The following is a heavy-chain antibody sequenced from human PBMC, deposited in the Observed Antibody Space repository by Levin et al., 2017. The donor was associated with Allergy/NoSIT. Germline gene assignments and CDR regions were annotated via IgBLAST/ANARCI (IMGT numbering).Heavy chain of an antibody. V-gene: IGHV5-51*01. Sequence: KVSCKGYGYSFSSYWIGWVRQMPGKGLEWMGIIYPGDSDTRYSPSFQGQVTISADKSISTAYLQWSSLKASDTAMYYCARRAPSSSSGDYWGQGTLVTVSS. CDR1: GYSFSSYW. CDR2: IYPGDSDT. J-gene: IGHJ4*02. CDR3: ARRAPSSSSGDY. D-gene: IGHD6-6*01.